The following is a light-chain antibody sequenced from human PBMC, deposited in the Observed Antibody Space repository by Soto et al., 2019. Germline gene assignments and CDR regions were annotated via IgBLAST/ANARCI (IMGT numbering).Light chain of an antibody. J-gene: IGKJ2*01. CDR2: GAS. CDR3: QQYNNWPYT. Sequence: EIVMTQSPATLSVSPGERPTLSCRASQSVSSNLAWYKQKPGQAPRLLIYGASTRATGIPARFSGSGSGLEFTLTISSLQSEDFAVYYWQQYNNWPYTFGQGTKLEIK. V-gene: IGKV3-15*01. CDR1: QSVSSN.